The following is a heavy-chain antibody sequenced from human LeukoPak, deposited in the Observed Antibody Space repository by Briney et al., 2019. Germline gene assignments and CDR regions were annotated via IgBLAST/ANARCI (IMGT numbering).Heavy chain of an antibody. CDR2: IYSSGST. D-gene: IGHD4/OR15-4a*01. CDR3: ARLTMEDGGYYFGF. J-gene: IGHJ4*02. Sequence: PSETLSLTCTVSGGSISSYFWSWVRQPPGTGLEWIGYIYSSGSTNYNPSLRSRVTISVDASKSQFSLKLTSVTAADTAVYYGARLTMEDGGYYFGFWGPGTLVTVSS. V-gene: IGHV4-59*01. CDR1: GGSISSYF.